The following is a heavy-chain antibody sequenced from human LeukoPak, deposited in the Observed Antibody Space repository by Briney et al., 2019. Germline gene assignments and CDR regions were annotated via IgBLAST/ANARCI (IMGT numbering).Heavy chain of an antibody. Sequence: PSETLSLTCTVSGGSISSGDYYWSWVRQPPGKGLEWIGYIYYSGSTYYNPSLKSRVTISVDTSKNQSSLKLSSVTAADTAVYYCARGAGLRGFLFDYWGQGTLVTVSS. CDR1: GGSISSGDYY. V-gene: IGHV4-30-4*01. J-gene: IGHJ4*02. CDR3: ARGAGLRGFLFDY. D-gene: IGHD4-17*01. CDR2: IYYSGST.